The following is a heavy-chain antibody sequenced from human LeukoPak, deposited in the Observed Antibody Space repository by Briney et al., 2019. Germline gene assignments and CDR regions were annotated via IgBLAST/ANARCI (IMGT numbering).Heavy chain of an antibody. CDR3: ARHLPTDYYDSSGYYFDY. Sequence: SETLSLTCTVSGGSISSYYWSWIRQPPGKGLEWIGYIYTSGSTNYNPSLKSRVTISVDTSKNQSSLKLSSVTAADTAVYYCARHLPTDYYDSSGYYFDYWGQGTLVTVSS. CDR2: IYTSGST. J-gene: IGHJ4*02. D-gene: IGHD3-22*01. V-gene: IGHV4-4*09. CDR1: GGSISSYY.